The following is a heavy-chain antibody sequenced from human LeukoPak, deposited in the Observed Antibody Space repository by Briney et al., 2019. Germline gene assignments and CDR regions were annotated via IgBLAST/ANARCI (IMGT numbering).Heavy chain of an antibody. V-gene: IGHV4-4*07. CDR2: FYISGST. J-gene: IGHJ4*02. CDR3: ARAGGSNVPFDY. D-gene: IGHD2-8*02. CDR1: GGSISSYY. Sequence: SETLSLTCTVSGGSISSYYWTWIRQPAGKGLEWIGRFYISGSTNYNSSLKSRVTMSLDTSKNQFSLNLTSVTAADTAVYYCARAGGSNVPFDYWGQGALVTASS.